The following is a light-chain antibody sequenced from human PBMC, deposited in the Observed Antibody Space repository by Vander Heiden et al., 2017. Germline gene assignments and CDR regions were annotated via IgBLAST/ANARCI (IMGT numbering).Light chain of an antibody. Sequence: QSVLTQPPSASGTPGQRVTISRSGRSSNIGSDTVNWYQQPPGAAPKPLIYNNSRRPSGVPDRFSGSKSGTSASLAISGLQSEDEADYYCAAWDDSLNVHYVFGTGTKVTVL. CDR2: NNS. CDR3: AAWDDSLNVHYV. CDR1: SSNIGSDT. V-gene: IGLV1-44*01. J-gene: IGLJ1*01.